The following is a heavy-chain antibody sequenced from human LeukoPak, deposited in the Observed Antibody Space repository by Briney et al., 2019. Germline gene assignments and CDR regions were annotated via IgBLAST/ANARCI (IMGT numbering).Heavy chain of an antibody. CDR1: VFTVSSNY. V-gene: IGHV3-53*01. J-gene: IGHJ4*02. Sequence: PGGSLRLSCAASVFTVSSNYMIWVRQAPGKGLEWVSVIYSGGSTYYADSVKGRFTISRDNSKNTLYLQMNSLRAEDTAVYYCTRDRSYGQGGLDYWGQGTLVTVSS. CDR3: TRDRSYGQGGLDY. D-gene: IGHD5-18*01. CDR2: IYSGGST.